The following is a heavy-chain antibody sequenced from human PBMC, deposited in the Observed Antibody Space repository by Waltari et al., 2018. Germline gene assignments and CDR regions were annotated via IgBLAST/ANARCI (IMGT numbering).Heavy chain of an antibody. CDR1: GGSISSGGYY. CDR2: IYYSGIT. V-gene: IGHV4-31*01. CDR3: ARGLRGGYYPYYYYYYMDV. D-gene: IGHD3-3*01. Sequence: QVQLQESGPGLVKPSQTLSLTCTVSGGSISSGGYYWSWIRQHPGKGLEWIGYIYYSGITYYNPSLKSLVTISVDTSKNQFSLKLSSVTAADTAVYYCARGLRGGYYPYYYYYYMDVWGKGTTVTVSS. J-gene: IGHJ6*03.